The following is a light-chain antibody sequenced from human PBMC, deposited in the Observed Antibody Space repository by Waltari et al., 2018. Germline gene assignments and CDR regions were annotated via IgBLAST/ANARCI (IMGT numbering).Light chain of an antibody. V-gene: IGLV4-69*01. CDR1: SGDSSYP. CDR3: QTWDTGTWV. J-gene: IGLJ3*02. CDR2: LNSDGSH. Sequence: QLVLTQSPSASASLGASVRLTCTLTSGDSSYPIAWHQQQPEKGPRYLMKLNSDGSHSKGDGIPDRFSGSSSGAERYLIISSLQSEDEADYYCQTWDTGTWVFGGGTKLTVL.